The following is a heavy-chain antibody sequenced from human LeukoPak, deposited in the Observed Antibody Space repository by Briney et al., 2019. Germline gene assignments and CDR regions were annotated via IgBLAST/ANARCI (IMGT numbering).Heavy chain of an antibody. D-gene: IGHD5-18*01. V-gene: IGHV3-48*04. CDR1: GFTFSSYS. Sequence: GGSLRLSCAVSGFTFSSYSMNWVRRAPGKGLEWVSYISSSSSTIYYADSVKGRFTISRDNAKNSLYLQMNSLRAEDTAVYYCARDQGGGYSYGWQSFDVWGQGTLVTVSS. CDR2: ISSSSSTI. CDR3: ARDQGGGYSYGWQSFDV. J-gene: IGHJ4*02.